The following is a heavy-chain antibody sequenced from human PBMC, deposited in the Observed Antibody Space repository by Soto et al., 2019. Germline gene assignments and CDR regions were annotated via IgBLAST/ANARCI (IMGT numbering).Heavy chain of an antibody. CDR2: IYYSGST. CDR3: ARLTIDYDILTGYYLNWFDP. J-gene: IGHJ5*02. D-gene: IGHD3-9*01. V-gene: IGHV4-39*01. CDR1: GGSISSSSYY. Sequence: SETLSLTCPVSGGSISSSSYYWGWIRQPPGKGLEWIGSIYYSGSTYYNPSLKSRVTISVDTSKNQFSLKLSSVTAADTAVYYCARLTIDYDILTGYYLNWFDPWGQGTLVTVSS.